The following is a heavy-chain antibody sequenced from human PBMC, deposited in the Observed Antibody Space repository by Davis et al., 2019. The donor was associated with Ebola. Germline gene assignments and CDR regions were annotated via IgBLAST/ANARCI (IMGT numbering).Heavy chain of an antibody. D-gene: IGHD6-13*01. V-gene: IGHV3-43*02. CDR2: ISGDGGST. J-gene: IGHJ6*02. Sequence: GESLKISCAASGFTFDDYAMHWVRQAPGKGLEWVSLISGDGGSTYYADSVKGRFTISRDNSKNSLYLQMNSLRTEDTALYYCAKDSSSQHYYYYGMDVWGQGTTVTVSS. CDR1: GFTFDDYA. CDR3: AKDSSSQHYYYYGMDV.